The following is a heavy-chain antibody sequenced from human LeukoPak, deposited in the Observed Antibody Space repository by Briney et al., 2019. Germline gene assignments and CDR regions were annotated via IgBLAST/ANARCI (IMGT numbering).Heavy chain of an antibody. CDR1: GFTFSSDA. CDR3: AKGPQLGGGYLPNY. D-gene: IGHD2-15*01. CDR2: ITGSGDRT. V-gene: IGHV3-23*01. J-gene: IGHJ4*02. Sequence: GGSLRLSCAASGFTFSSDAMTWVRQAPGKGLEWVSTITGSGDRTYYADSVKGRFTISRDYSKNTVYLQMNSLRTEDTARYYFAKGPQLGGGYLPNYWGQGTPVTASS.